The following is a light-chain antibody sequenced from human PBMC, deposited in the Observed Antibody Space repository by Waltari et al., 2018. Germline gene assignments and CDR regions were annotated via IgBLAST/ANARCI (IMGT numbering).Light chain of an antibody. CDR2: AAS. CDR1: ESISTY. V-gene: IGKV1-39*01. CDR3: QQSYSNIPLT. J-gene: IGKJ4*01. Sequence: DIQMTQSPSSLSASVGDRVTITCRASESISTYLNWYHQKPGKAPKTLIYAASILQSGVPSRFSGSGSGTDFTLTISSLQPEDFATYFCQQSYSNIPLTFGGGTKVEIK.